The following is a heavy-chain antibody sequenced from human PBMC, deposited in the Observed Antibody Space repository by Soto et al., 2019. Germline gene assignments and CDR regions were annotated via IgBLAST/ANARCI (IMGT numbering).Heavy chain of an antibody. D-gene: IGHD6-13*01. Sequence: AASVKVSCKASGYTFTGYYMHWVRQAPGQGLEWMGWINPNSGGTNYAQKFQGWVTMTRDTSISTAYMELSRLRSDDTAVYYCARDPRRIAAAGTRGWFDPWGQGTLVTVSS. CDR1: GYTFTGYY. V-gene: IGHV1-2*04. CDR3: ARDPRRIAAAGTRGWFDP. J-gene: IGHJ5*02. CDR2: INPNSGGT.